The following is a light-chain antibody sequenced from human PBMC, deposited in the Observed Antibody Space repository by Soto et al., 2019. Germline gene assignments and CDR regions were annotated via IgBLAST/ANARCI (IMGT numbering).Light chain of an antibody. Sequence: DIVMTQSPLSLPVTPGEPASLSCRSSQSLLHTDGYNYLDWYLQKPGQSPQLLICLGSNRASGVPDRFSGSGSGTDFTLTISRVEAEDFGVYYRMQALQTPWTFGQGTRVEVK. V-gene: IGKV2-28*01. CDR1: QSLLHTDGYNY. J-gene: IGKJ1*01. CDR2: LGS. CDR3: MQALQTPWT.